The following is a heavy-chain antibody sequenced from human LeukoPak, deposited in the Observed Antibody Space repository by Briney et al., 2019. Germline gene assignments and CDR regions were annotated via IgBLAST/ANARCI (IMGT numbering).Heavy chain of an antibody. Sequence: GGSLRLSCAASGFTFSNYSMNWVRQAPGKGLEWVSSITGSTSRIYYYADSVRGRFTISRDNAKSALYLQMNSLRAEDTAIYYCTRDFYDGSGTTDAFDIWGQGTMVTVSS. CDR2: ITGSTSRI. V-gene: IGHV3-21*01. D-gene: IGHD3-22*01. J-gene: IGHJ3*02. CDR3: TRDFYDGSGTTDAFDI. CDR1: GFTFSNYS.